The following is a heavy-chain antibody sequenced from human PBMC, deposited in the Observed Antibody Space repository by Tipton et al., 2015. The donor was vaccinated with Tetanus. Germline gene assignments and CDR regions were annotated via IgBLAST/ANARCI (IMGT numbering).Heavy chain of an antibody. V-gene: IGHV4-4*07. J-gene: IGHJ4*02. D-gene: IGHD3-22*01. CDR3: ARGNQVYYYDSSGSSFFDY. CDR2: IYTSGST. CDR1: GGSISSYY. Sequence: TLSLTCTVSGGSISSYYWSWIRQPAGKGLEWIGRIYTSGSTNYNPSLKSRVTMSVDTSKNRFSLKLSSVTAADTAVYYCARGNQVYYYDSSGSSFFDYWGQGTLVTVSS.